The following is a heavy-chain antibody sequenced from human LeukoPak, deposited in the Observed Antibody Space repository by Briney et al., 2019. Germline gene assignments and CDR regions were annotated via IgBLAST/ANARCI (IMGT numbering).Heavy chain of an antibody. Sequence: RASETLSLTCTVSGGSISSSSYYWGWMRQPPGKGLEWIGSIYYSGSTYYNPSLKSRVTISVDTSKNQFSLKLSSVTAADTAVYYCARDGYSSGSPFDYWGQGTLVTVSS. V-gene: IGHV4-39*07. CDR2: IYYSGST. CDR3: ARDGYSSGSPFDY. CDR1: GGSISSSSYY. J-gene: IGHJ4*02. D-gene: IGHD6-19*01.